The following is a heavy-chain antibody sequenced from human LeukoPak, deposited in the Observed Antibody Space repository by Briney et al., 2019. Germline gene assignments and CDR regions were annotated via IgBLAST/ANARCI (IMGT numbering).Heavy chain of an antibody. CDR3: AREDSSGGYFDL. D-gene: IGHD3-22*01. CDR1: GDSISSGTYY. J-gene: IGHJ2*01. CDR2: ISADGST. V-gene: IGHV4-61*02. Sequence: SQTLSLTCTVSGDSISSGTYYWSWIRQPAGKGLEWIGRISADGSTNYSPSLSSRITMSVDASNNHFSLKLNSVTAADTAVYYCAREDSSGGYFDLWGRGTLVTVSS.